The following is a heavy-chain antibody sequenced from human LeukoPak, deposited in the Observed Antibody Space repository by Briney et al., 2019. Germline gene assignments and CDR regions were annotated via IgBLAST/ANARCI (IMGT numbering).Heavy chain of an antibody. CDR3: ARRFLGVEFDY. D-gene: IGHD3-3*01. J-gene: IGHJ4*02. CDR2: ITNSGST. CDR1: GASITSYY. V-gene: IGHV4-59*01. Sequence: PSETLSLTCTVSGASITSYYWGWIRQPPVKGLEWIGSITNSGSTNYNPSLKSRVTISLDTSKNQFSPKLSSVTAADTAVYYCARRFLGVEFDYWGQGTLVTVSS.